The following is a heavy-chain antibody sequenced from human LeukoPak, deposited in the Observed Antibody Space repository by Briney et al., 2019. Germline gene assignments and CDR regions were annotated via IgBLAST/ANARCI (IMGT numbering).Heavy chain of an antibody. V-gene: IGHV3-23*01. Sequence: GGSLRLSCAASGFTFSSYAMRWVRQAPGKGLEWVSAISGSGGSTYYADSVKGRFTISRDNSKNTLYLQMNSLRAEDTAVYYCAKDHGVGTHYDYWGQGTLVTVSS. J-gene: IGHJ4*02. D-gene: IGHD3-3*01. CDR1: GFTFSSYA. CDR3: AKDHGVGTHYDY. CDR2: ISGSGGST.